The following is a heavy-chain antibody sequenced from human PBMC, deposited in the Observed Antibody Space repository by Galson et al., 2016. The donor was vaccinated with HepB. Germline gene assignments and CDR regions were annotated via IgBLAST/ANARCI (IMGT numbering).Heavy chain of an antibody. D-gene: IGHD3-22*01. CDR1: GFIFSSYG. J-gene: IGHJ4*02. Sequence: CLRLSCAASGFIFSSYGMHWVRQAPGKGLEWVAVIWYDGSNKYYADSVKGRFTISRDNSKNTLYLQMNSLRAEDTAVYYCARDHDDSGYYEVFDYWGQGALVTVSS. V-gene: IGHV3-33*01. CDR2: IWYDGSNK. CDR3: ARDHDDSGYYEVFDY.